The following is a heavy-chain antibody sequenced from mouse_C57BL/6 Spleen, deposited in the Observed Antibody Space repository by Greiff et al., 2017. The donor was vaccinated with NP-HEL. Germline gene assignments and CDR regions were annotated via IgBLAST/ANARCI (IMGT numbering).Heavy chain of an antibody. D-gene: IGHD2-4*01. CDR1: GYSFTSYW. CDR3: ARSYYDYDRSAMDY. J-gene: IGHJ4*01. Sequence: QVQLQQPGAELVKPGASVKMSCKASGYSFTSYWITWVKQRPGQGLEWLGDIYPGSGSTTYNEKFKSKATLTVDTTSSTAYMQLSSLTSEDSAVYYCARSYYDYDRSAMDYWGQGTSVTVSS. CDR2: IYPGSGST. V-gene: IGHV1-55*01.